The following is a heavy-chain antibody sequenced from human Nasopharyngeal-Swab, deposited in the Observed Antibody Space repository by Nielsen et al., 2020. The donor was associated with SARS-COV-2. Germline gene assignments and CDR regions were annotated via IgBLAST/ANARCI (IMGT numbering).Heavy chain of an antibody. Sequence: SVKVSCKASGGTFSSYAISWVRQAPGQGLEWMGRIIPILGIANYAQKFQSRVTITADKSTSTAYMELSSLRSEDTAVYYCAREYCSGGSCYGNYGMDVWGQGTTVTVSS. V-gene: IGHV1-69*04. CDR2: IIPILGIA. CDR1: GGTFSSYA. J-gene: IGHJ6*02. D-gene: IGHD2-15*01. CDR3: AREYCSGGSCYGNYGMDV.